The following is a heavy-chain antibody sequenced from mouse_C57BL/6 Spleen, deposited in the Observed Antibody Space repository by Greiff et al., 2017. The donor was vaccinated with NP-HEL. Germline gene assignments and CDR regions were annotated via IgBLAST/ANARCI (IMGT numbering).Heavy chain of an antibody. CDR3: TRPLGGYYSYAMDY. Sequence: EVQVVESGEGLVKPGGSLKLSCAASGFTFSSYAMSWVRQTPEKRLEWVAYISSGGDYIYYADTVKGRFTISRDNARNTLYLQMSSLKSEDTAMYYCTRPLGGYYSYAMDYWGQGTSVTVSS. V-gene: IGHV5-9-1*02. CDR1: GFTFSSYA. J-gene: IGHJ4*01. D-gene: IGHD2-3*01. CDR2: ISSGGDYI.